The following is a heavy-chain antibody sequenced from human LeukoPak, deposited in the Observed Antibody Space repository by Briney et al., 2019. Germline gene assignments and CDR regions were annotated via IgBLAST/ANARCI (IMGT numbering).Heavy chain of an antibody. CDR2: ISISGSTI. J-gene: IGHJ3*02. CDR3: AREGLWGAARDAFDI. D-gene: IGHD6-6*01. CDR1: GFTFSSYE. Sequence: PGGSLRLSCAASGFTFSSYEMNWVRHAPGKGLEWVSYISISGSTISYADSVKGRFTISRDNAKNSLYLQMNSLRVEDTAVYYCAREGLWGAARDAFDIWGQGTMVTVSS. V-gene: IGHV3-48*03.